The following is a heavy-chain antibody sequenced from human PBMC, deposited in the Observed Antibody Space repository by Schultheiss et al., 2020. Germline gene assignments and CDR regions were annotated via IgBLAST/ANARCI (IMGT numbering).Heavy chain of an antibody. CDR3: AREKLSGQIDY. Sequence: GGSLRLSCTASGFTFGDYAMSWFRQAPGKGLEWVAVISYDGSNKYYADSVKGRFTISRDNAKNSLYLQMNSLRAEDTAVYYCAREKLSGQIDYWGQGTLVTVSS. CDR2: ISYDGSNK. V-gene: IGHV3-30-3*01. CDR1: GFTFGDYA. J-gene: IGHJ4*02. D-gene: IGHD5-18*01.